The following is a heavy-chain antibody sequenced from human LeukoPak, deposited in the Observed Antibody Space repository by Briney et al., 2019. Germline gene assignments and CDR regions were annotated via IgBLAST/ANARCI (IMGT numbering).Heavy chain of an antibody. J-gene: IGHJ4*02. CDR3: ARASLLEYGDYCDY. D-gene: IGHD4-17*01. Sequence: GASVKVSCKASGYTFTRYAMNWVRQAPGQGLEWMGGIIPIFGTASYAQKFQGRVTITADESTSTAYMELSSLRSEDTAVYYCARASLLEYGDYCDYWGQGTLVTVSS. CDR1: GYTFTRYA. V-gene: IGHV1-69*13. CDR2: IIPIFGTA.